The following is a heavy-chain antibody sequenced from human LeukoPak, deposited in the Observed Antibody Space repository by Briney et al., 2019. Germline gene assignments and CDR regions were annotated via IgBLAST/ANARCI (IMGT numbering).Heavy chain of an antibody. J-gene: IGHJ3*02. CDR2: IYYSGST. CDR1: GGSISSYY. V-gene: IGHV4-59*08. D-gene: IGHD2-15*01. CDR3: ARAMLSFGGAFDI. Sequence: PSETLSLTCTVSGGSISSYYWSWIRQPPGKGLEWIGYIYYSGSTYYNPSLKSRVTISVDTPKNQFSLKLSSVTAADTAVYYCARAMLSFGGAFDIWGQGTMVTVSS.